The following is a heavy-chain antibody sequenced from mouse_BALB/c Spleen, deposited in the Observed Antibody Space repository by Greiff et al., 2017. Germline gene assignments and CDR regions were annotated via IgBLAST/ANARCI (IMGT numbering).Heavy chain of an antibody. CDR3: ARGGYYGFDY. CDR1: GFTFSSFG. V-gene: IGHV5-17*02. D-gene: IGHD1-1*01. J-gene: IGHJ2*01. CDR2: ISSGSSTI. Sequence: DVKLVESGGGLVQPGGSRKLSCAASGFTFSSFGMHWVRQAPEKGLEWVAYISSGSSTIYYADTVKGRFTISRDNPKNTLFLQMTSLRSEDTAMYYCARGGYYGFDYWGQGTTLTVSS.